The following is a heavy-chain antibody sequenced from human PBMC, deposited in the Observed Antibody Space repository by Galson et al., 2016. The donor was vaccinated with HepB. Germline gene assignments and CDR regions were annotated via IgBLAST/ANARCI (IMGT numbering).Heavy chain of an antibody. J-gene: IGHJ5*01. CDR3: ARTTGDCGGDCSWFDP. V-gene: IGHV4-31*03. CDR2: IFYSGTT. Sequence: TLSLTCTVSGGSISSVNYYWTWIRQHPGRGLEWIGYIFYSGTTHYNPSLKSRVTISMDTSKNHFSLNLNSVTAADTAVYYCARTTGDCGGDCSWFDPWGQGTLVTVSS. CDR1: GGSISSVNYY. D-gene: IGHD2-21*02.